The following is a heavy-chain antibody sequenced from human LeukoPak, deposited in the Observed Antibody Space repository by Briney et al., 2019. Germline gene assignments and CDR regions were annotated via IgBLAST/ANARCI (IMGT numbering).Heavy chain of an antibody. Sequence: SGGSLRLSCAASGFTFSSYGMHWVRQAPGKGLEWVAFIRYDGSNKYYADSVKGRFTISRDNSKNTLYLQMNSLRAEDTAVYYCAKADDFWSGYPRDAFDIWGQGTMVTVSS. D-gene: IGHD3-3*01. CDR1: GFTFSSYG. CDR3: AKADDFWSGYPRDAFDI. CDR2: IRYDGSNK. V-gene: IGHV3-30*02. J-gene: IGHJ3*02.